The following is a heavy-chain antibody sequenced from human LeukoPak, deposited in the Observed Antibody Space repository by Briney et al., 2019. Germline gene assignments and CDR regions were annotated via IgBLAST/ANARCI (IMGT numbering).Heavy chain of an antibody. CDR3: ATDKSGVSGFGELSRLYYYGMDV. D-gene: IGHD3-10*01. CDR1: GFTFSSYE. Sequence: PAGSLRLSCAASGFTFSSYELNWVRQAPGKGLEWVSYISCSGSTIYYADSVKGRFTISRDNAKNSLYLQMNSLRAEDTAVYYCATDKSGVSGFGELSRLYYYGMDVWGKGTTVTVSS. CDR2: ISCSGSTI. V-gene: IGHV3-48*03. J-gene: IGHJ6*04.